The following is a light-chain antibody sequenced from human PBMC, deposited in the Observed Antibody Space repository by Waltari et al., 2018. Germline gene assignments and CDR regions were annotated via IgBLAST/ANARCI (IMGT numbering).Light chain of an antibody. J-gene: IGKJ2*01. CDR1: QSISSW. V-gene: IGKV1-5*03. CDR2: KAS. CDR3: QQYNSYSRLYT. Sequence: DIQMTQSPSTLSASVGDRVTITCRASQSISSWLAWYQQKPGKAPKLLIYKASSLESGVPSRFSGSGSGTEFTLTISSLQPDDLATYYCQQYNSYSRLYTFGQGTKLEIK.